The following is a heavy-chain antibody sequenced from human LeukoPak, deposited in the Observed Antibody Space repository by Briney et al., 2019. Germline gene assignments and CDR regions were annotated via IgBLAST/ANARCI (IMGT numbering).Heavy chain of an antibody. CDR3: ARATYNWNFQSDY. CDR2: ISSSGSTI. D-gene: IGHD1-7*01. Sequence: GGSLRLSCAASGFTFSSYEMNWVRQAPGKGLEWVSYISSSGSTIYYADSVKGRFTISRDNAKSSLYLQMNSLRAEDTAVYYCARATYNWNFQSDYWGQGTLVTVSS. V-gene: IGHV3-48*03. J-gene: IGHJ4*02. CDR1: GFTFSSYE.